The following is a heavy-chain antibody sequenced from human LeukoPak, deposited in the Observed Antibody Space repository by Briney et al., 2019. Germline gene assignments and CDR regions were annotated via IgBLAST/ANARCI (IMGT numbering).Heavy chain of an antibody. CDR2: ISSSSSYI. CDR1: GFTFSSYS. J-gene: IGHJ1*01. D-gene: IGHD4-17*01. Sequence: AGGSLRLSCAASGFTFSSYSMNWVRQAPGKGLEWVSSISSSSSYIYYADSVKGRFTISRDNAKNSLYLQMNSLRAEDTAVYYCARGGPPPYGTHVQHWGQGTLVTVSS. CDR3: ARGGPPPYGTHVQH. V-gene: IGHV3-21*01.